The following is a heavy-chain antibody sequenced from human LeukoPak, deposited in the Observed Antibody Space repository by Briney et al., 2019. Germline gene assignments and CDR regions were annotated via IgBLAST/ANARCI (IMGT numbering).Heavy chain of an antibody. D-gene: IGHD3-9*01. CDR1: GFTFSSSD. V-gene: IGHV3-13*01. Sequence: GGSLRLSCAASGFTFSSSDMHWVRQATGKGLEWVSAIGPTGDTYYPGSVKGRITISRENARNSLYLQMNSLRAGDTAVYYCARGVDWYPAYWGQGTLVTVSS. CDR2: IGPTGDT. J-gene: IGHJ4*02. CDR3: ARGVDWYPAY.